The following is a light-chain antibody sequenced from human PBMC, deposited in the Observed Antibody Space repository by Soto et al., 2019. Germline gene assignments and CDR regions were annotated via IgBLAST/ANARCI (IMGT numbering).Light chain of an antibody. J-gene: IGKJ1*01. CDR2: DTS. CDR1: QSVTSNY. CDR3: QQYGTSPRT. V-gene: IGKV3-20*01. Sequence: EIVLTQSPGTLSLSPGERATLSCRASQSVTSNYLAWYQQKPGQAPGLLIYDTSTRASGVPDRFSGSGSGTEFTLTISRLESEDFAGDYCQQYGTSPRTFGQGTKVDSK.